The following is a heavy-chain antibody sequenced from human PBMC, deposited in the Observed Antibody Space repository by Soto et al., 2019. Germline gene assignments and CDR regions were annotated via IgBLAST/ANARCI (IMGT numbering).Heavy chain of an antibody. CDR3: AAPGGVVAAAGPKYHWFDP. Sequence: PGESLKISCKGSGYSFTSYWIGWVRQMPGKGLEWMGIIYPGDSDTRYSPSFQGQVTISADKSISTAYLQWSSLKASDTAMYYCAAPGGVVAAAGPKYHWFDPWGQGTLVTVSS. D-gene: IGHD6-13*01. CDR2: IYPGDSDT. CDR1: GYSFTSYW. J-gene: IGHJ5*02. V-gene: IGHV5-51*01.